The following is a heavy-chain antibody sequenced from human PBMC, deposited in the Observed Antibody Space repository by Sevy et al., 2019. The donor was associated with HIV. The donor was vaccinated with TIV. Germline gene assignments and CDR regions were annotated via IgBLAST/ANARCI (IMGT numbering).Heavy chain of an antibody. CDR3: ARDRYYDASGYYYYYYGMDV. D-gene: IGHD3-22*01. V-gene: IGHV3-66*01. Sequence: GGSLRLSCAASGFIFSNFAMHWVRQAPGKGLEWVSLIDSGGSTYYADSVKGRFTISRDNAKNTLYLQMNPLRAEDTAVYFCARDRYYDASGYYYYYYGMDVWGQGTTVTVSS. J-gene: IGHJ6*02. CDR2: IDSGGST. CDR1: GFIFSNFA.